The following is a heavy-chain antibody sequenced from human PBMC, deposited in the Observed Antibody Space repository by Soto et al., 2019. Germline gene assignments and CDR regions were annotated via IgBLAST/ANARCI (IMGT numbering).Heavy chain of an antibody. Sequence: GGSLRLSCAASGFTFSSYEMNWVRQAPGKGLEWVSYISSSGSTIYYADSVKGRFTISRDNAKNSLYLQMNSLRAEDTAVYYCARDGVGATAVLGVDYWGQGTLVTVSS. D-gene: IGHD1-26*01. CDR2: ISSSGSTI. CDR3: ARDGVGATAVLGVDY. V-gene: IGHV3-48*03. CDR1: GFTFSSYE. J-gene: IGHJ4*02.